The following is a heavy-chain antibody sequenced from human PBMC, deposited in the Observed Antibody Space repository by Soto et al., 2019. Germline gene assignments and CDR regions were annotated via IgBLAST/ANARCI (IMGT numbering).Heavy chain of an antibody. CDR3: TRDSTNVDTAMVNYYYYMDV. V-gene: IGHV3-49*03. CDR2: IRSKAYGGTT. CDR1: GFTFGDYA. Sequence: GGSLRLSCTASGFTFGDYAMSWFRQAPGKGLEWVGFIRSKAYGGTTEYAASVKGRFTISRDDSKSIAYLQMNSLKTEDTAVYYCTRDSTNVDTAMVNYYYYMDVWGKGTTVTVSS. D-gene: IGHD5-18*01. J-gene: IGHJ6*03.